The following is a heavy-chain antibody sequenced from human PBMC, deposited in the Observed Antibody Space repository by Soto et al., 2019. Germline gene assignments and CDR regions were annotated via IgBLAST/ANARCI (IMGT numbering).Heavy chain of an antibody. J-gene: IGHJ4*02. CDR2: ISAYNGNT. Sequence: ASVKVSCKASGYTFTSYGISWVRQAPGQGLEWMGWISAYNGNTNYAQKLQGRVTMTTDTSTSTAYMELRSLRSDDTAVYYCARDPPYYYDSSELIDYWGQGTLVTVSS. CDR1: GYTFTSYG. D-gene: IGHD3-22*01. CDR3: ARDPPYYYDSSELIDY. V-gene: IGHV1-18*01.